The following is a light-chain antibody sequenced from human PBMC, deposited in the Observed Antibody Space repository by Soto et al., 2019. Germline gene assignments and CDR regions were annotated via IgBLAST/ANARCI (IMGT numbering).Light chain of an antibody. Sequence: QSVLTQPASVSGSPGQSITISCTGTNSDVGSYNLVSWYQQHPDKAPKLMIYEATKRPSGVSNRFSGSKSGNTASLTVSGLQAEGGGDFYCCSYAGTSSHVLFGGGTKLTVL. V-gene: IGLV2-23*01. J-gene: IGLJ2*01. CDR2: EAT. CDR3: CSYAGTSSHVL. CDR1: NSDVGSYNL.